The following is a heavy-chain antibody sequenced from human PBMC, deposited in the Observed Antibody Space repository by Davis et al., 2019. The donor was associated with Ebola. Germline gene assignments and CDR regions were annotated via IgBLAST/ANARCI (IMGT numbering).Heavy chain of an antibody. CDR2: IYYSGST. CDR1: GGSIRSYY. J-gene: IGHJ4*02. D-gene: IGHD3-9*01. V-gene: IGHV4-39*01. Sequence: MPSETLSLTCTVSGGSIRSYYWGWIRQPPGKGLEWIGSIYYSGSTYYNPSLKSRVTISVDTSKNQFSLKLSSVTAADTAVYYCARSGYDILTGYTYYFDYWGQGTLVTVSS. CDR3: ARSGYDILTGYTYYFDY.